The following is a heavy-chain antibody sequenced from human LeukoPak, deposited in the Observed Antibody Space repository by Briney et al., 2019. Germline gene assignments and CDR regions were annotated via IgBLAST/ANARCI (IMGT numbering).Heavy chain of an antibody. V-gene: IGHV3-7*01. D-gene: IGHD2/OR15-2a*01. Sequence: GGSLRLSCVASGFNFNNNWMAWVRQAPGKGPELVAHINHDGRHTGYVDSVKGRFTISRDNAKSSLYLQLNSLRAEDTAMYYCAKYLSRAFDCWGQGSLITVSS. CDR1: GFNFNNNW. J-gene: IGHJ4*02. CDR3: AKYLSRAFDC. CDR2: INHDGRHT.